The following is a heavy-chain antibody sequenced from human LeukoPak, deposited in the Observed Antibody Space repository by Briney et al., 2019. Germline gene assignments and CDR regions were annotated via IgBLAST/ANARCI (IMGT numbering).Heavy chain of an antibody. D-gene: IGHD3-9*01. CDR3: ARDRLHYDILTGHDY. V-gene: IGHV3-30-3*01. Sequence: PGGSLRLSCAAPGFTFSSYAMHWVRQAPGKGLEWVAVISYDGSNKYYADSVKGRFTISRDNSKNTLYLQMNSLRAEDTAVYYCARDRLHYDILTGHDYWGQGTLVTVSS. J-gene: IGHJ4*02. CDR2: ISYDGSNK. CDR1: GFTFSSYA.